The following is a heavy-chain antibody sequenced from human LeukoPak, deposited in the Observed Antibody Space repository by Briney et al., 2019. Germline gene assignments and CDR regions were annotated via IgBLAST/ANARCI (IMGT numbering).Heavy chain of an antibody. V-gene: IGHV4-39*07. D-gene: IGHD3-22*01. CDR2: IYYSGST. CDR3: ARGPYYDSSTVFYYYGMDV. Sequence: TLSLTCTVSGGSLSSGDYYWGWLRQPPGKGLEWFGRIYYSGSTYYNPSLKSRVTISVDTSKNQFSLKLSSVTAADTAVYFCARGPYYDSSTVFYYYGMDVWGQGTTVTVSS. CDR1: GGSLSSGDYY. J-gene: IGHJ6*02.